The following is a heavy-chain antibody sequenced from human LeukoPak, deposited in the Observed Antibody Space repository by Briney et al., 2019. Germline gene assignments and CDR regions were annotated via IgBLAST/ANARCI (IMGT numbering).Heavy chain of an antibody. V-gene: IGHV3-7*01. D-gene: IGHD1-20*01. Sequence: GGSLRLSCAASGFTFSSYEMNWVRQAPGKGLEWVANINEDGSEKYYVDSVKGRFTISRDSAKNSLYLQMSSLRPEDTAVYYCARADSITGSDYWGQGTLVTVSS. J-gene: IGHJ4*02. CDR1: GFTFSSYE. CDR2: INEDGSEK. CDR3: ARADSITGSDY.